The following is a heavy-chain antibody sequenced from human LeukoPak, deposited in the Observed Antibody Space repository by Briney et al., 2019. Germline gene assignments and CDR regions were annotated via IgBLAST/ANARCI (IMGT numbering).Heavy chain of an antibody. CDR3: ARDHYYDSSGYGNWFDP. V-gene: IGHV3-21*01. J-gene: IGHJ5*02. D-gene: IGHD3-22*01. CDR1: GFTFSSYS. CDR2: ISSSSSYI. Sequence: GGSLRLSCAASGFTFSSYSMNWVRQAPGKGLEWVSSISSSSSYIYYADSVKGRFTISRDNAKNSLYLQMNSLRAEDTAVYYCARDHYYDSSGYGNWFDPWGQGTLVTVSS.